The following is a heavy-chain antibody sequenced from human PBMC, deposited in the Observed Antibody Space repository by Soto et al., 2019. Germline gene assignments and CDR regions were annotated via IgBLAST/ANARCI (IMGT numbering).Heavy chain of an antibody. D-gene: IGHD5-12*01. V-gene: IGHV4-34*01. Sequence: PSETLSLSCAIYGESFSRYHWSLIRQSPGKGLEWIGEVNLSGNTYYNPSFKTRVTMSVDASKNQFSLKMGSLTAADTAIYYCARSPTFYNYAGGNSTYWGQGALVTVSS. CDR3: ARSPTFYNYAGGNSTY. J-gene: IGHJ4*02. CDR2: VNLSGNT. CDR1: GESFSRYH.